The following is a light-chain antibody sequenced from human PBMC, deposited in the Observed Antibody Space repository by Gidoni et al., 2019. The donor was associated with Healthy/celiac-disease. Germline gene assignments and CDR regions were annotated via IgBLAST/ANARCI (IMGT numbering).Light chain of an antibody. J-gene: IGKJ3*01. CDR2: APS. Sequence: DIQLTQSPSFLSASVGDRVTITCRASQGISSYLAWYQQKPGKAPKLLIYAPSTLQGGVPSRFSGSGSGTEFTLTISSLQPEDFATYSCQQLSSSPLTFGPGTKVDIK. CDR3: QQLSSSPLT. CDR1: QGISSY. V-gene: IGKV1-9*01.